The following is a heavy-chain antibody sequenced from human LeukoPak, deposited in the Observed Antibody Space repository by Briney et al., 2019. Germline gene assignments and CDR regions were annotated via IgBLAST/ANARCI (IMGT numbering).Heavy chain of an antibody. V-gene: IGHV4-59*01. J-gene: IGHJ4*02. CDR2: ISYSGST. Sequence: SETLSLTCTVSGGSINSYYWSWIRQPPGKGLEWIGYISYSGSTNYNSSLKSRVTISLDTSKTQFFLKLSSVTAADTALYYCARGNANWGQGTLVTVSS. CDR1: GGSINSYY. CDR3: ARGNAN.